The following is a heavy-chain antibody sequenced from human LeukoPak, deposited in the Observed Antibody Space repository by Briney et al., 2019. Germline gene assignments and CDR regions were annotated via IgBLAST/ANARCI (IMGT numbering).Heavy chain of an antibody. CDR2: IYHSGST. CDR1: GGSISSSHW. J-gene: IGHJ4*02. D-gene: IGHD3-9*01. V-gene: IGHV4-4*02. Sequence: PSGTLSLTCAVSGGSISSSHWWSWVRQPPGKGLEWIGEIYHSGSTNYNPSLKSRVTISVDKSKNQFSLKLSSVTAADTAVYYCARVDDILTGYSYYFDYWGQGTLVTVSS. CDR3: ARVDDILTGYSYYFDY.